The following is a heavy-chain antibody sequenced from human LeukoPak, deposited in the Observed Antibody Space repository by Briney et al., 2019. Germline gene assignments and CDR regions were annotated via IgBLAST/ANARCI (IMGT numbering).Heavy chain of an antibody. D-gene: IGHD3-22*01. CDR2: INSDGSWT. V-gene: IGHV3-74*01. CDR1: GNYW. J-gene: IGHJ4*02. CDR3: ARHPNYYDSSGYYKGFDR. Sequence: PGGSLRLSCAASGNYWMHWVRQAPGKGLVWVSHINSDGSWTSYADSVKGRFTISKDNAKNTVYLQMNSLRAEDTAVYYCARHPNYYDSSGYYKGFDRWGQGTLVTVSS.